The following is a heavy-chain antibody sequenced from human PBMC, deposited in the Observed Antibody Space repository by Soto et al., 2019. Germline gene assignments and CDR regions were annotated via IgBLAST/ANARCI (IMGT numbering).Heavy chain of an antibody. CDR1: GFTFSSYG. V-gene: IGHV3-33*01. CDR2: IWYDGSNK. CDR3: ARDGFAYDILTGYFYYYYYGMDV. Sequence: GGSLRLSCAASGFTFSSYGMHWVRQAPGKGLEWVAVIWYDGSNKYYADSVKGRFTISRDNSKNTLYLQMNSLRAEDTAVYYCARDGFAYDILTGYFYYYYYGMDVWGQGTTVTVSS. J-gene: IGHJ6*02. D-gene: IGHD3-9*01.